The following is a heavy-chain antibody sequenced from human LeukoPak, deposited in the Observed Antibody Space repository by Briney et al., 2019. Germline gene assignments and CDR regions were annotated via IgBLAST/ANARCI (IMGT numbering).Heavy chain of an antibody. V-gene: IGHV1-69*05. CDR1: GGTFSSYA. Sequence: SVKVSRKASGGTFSSYAISWVRQAPGQGLGWMGGIIPIFGTANYAQKFQGRVTITTDESTSTAYMELSSLRSEDTAVYYCARPHVEMATVDAFDIWGQGTMVTVSS. CDR3: ARPHVEMATVDAFDI. J-gene: IGHJ3*02. CDR2: IIPIFGTA. D-gene: IGHD5-24*01.